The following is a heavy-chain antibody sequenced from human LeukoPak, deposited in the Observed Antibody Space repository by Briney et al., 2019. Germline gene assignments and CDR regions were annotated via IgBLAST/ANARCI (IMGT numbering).Heavy chain of an antibody. CDR1: GFTFSSYW. V-gene: IGHV3-74*01. CDR3: ARDGASAVIDSDY. CDR2: IGTDESRT. D-gene: IGHD2-21*01. Sequence: GRSLRLSCAASGFTFSSYWMHWVRQAPGKGLVWVSRIGTDESRTSYADSVKGRFTISRDNDKNTLYLQMNSLRAEDTAVYYCARDGASAVIDSDYWGQGTLVTVSS. J-gene: IGHJ4*02.